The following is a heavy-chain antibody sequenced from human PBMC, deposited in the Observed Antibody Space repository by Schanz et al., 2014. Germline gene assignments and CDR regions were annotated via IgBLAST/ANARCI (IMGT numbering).Heavy chain of an antibody. Sequence: QVQLLQFGGGVVQPGRSLRLSCAASGFTFSSYAMHWVRQAPGKGLEWVSDISSGSSYANYADSVKGRFTISRDNSKNTLYLQMNTLRAEDTAVYYCAKARRKSNCSGGRCFHYSYYGMDVWGQGTTVTVSS. CDR1: GFTFSSYA. D-gene: IGHD2-15*01. CDR2: ISSGSSYA. V-gene: IGHV3-NL1*01. CDR3: AKARRKSNCSGGRCFHYSYYGMDV. J-gene: IGHJ6*02.